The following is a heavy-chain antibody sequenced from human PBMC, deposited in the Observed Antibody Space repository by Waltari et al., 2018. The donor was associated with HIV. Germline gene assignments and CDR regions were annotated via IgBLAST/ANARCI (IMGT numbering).Heavy chain of an antibody. V-gene: IGHV1-69*01. CDR1: GGTFSSYA. CDR2: IIPIFGTA. D-gene: IGHD3-10*01. Sequence: QVQLVQSGAEVKKPGSSVKVSCKASGGTFSSYAISWVRQAPGQGLEWMGGIIPIFGTANYAQKFQGRVTITADESTSTAYMELSSLRSEDTAVYYCARGPEDLVVRGDGMDVWGQGTTVTVSS. J-gene: IGHJ6*02. CDR3: ARGPEDLVVRGDGMDV.